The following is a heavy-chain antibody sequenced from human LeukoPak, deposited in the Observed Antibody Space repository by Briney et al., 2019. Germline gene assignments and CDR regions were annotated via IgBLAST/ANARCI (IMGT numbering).Heavy chain of an antibody. CDR2: ISNSGSA. D-gene: IGHD3-16*01. Sequence: SETLSLTCTVSGDSIGQDYWNWIRQPPGRGLEWIGHISNSGSANYNPSLKSRVTISVDRSKNQFSLRLNSVTAADTAFYYCATAPNPDYFVFWGQGTLATVSS. V-gene: IGHV4-59*01. CDR1: GDSIGQDY. CDR3: ATAPNPDYFVF. J-gene: IGHJ4*02.